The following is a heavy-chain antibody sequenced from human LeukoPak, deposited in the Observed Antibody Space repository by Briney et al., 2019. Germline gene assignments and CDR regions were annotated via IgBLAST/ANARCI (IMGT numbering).Heavy chain of an antibody. CDR2: IKQDGSEK. CDR3: ARPNNDYDYVWGSYRLDY. V-gene: IGHV3-7*01. D-gene: IGHD3-16*02. CDR1: GFTFSSYW. Sequence: PGGSLRLSCAASGFTFSSYWMSWVRQAPRKGLEWVANIKQDGSEKYYVDSVKGRFTISRDNAKNSLYLQMNSLRAEDTAVYYCARPNNDYDYVWGSYRLDYWGQGTLVTVSS. J-gene: IGHJ4*02.